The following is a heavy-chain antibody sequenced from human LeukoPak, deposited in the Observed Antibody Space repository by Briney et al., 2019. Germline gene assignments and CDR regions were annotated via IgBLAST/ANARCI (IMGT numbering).Heavy chain of an antibody. J-gene: IGHJ5*02. D-gene: IGHD2-15*01. V-gene: IGHV4-59*12. CDR3: ARAYCGGGSCYDSRGWFDP. CDR1: GGSISSYY. CDR2: IYYSGST. Sequence: PSETLSLTCTVSGGSISSYYWSWIRQPPGKGLEWIGYIYYSGSTYYNPSLKSRVTISVHTSKNQFSLKLSSVTAADTALYYCARAYCGGGSCYDSRGWFDPWGQGTLVTVSS.